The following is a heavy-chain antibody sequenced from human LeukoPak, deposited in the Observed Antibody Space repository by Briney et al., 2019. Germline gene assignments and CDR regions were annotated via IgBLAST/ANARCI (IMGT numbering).Heavy chain of an antibody. J-gene: IGHJ4*02. V-gene: IGHV4-34*01. CDR2: INHSGST. CDR1: GGSISGYY. CDR3: ARLRIAAAGKILFDY. Sequence: SETLSLTCTVSGGSISGYYWSWIRQLPGKGLEWIGEINHSGSTNYNPSLKSRVTISVDTSKNQFSLKLSSVTAADTAVYYCARLRIAAAGKILFDYWGQGTLVTVSS. D-gene: IGHD6-13*01.